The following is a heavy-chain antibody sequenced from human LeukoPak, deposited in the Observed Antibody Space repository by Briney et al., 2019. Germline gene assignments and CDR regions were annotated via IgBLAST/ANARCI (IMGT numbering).Heavy chain of an antibody. CDR2: IYSGGST. CDR3: ARDCSSTSCWTY. D-gene: IGHD2-2*01. V-gene: IGHV3-53*01. Sequence: GGSLRLSCAASGFTFSSYAMSWVRQAPGKGLEWVSVIYSGGSTYYADSVKGRFTISRDNSKNTLYLQMNSLRAEDTAVYYCARDCSSTSCWTYWGQGTLVTVSS. J-gene: IGHJ4*02. CDR1: GFTFSSYA.